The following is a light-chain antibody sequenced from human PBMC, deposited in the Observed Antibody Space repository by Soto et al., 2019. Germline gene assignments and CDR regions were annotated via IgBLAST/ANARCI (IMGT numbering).Light chain of an antibody. Sequence: DIVMTQSPLSLPVTPGEPASISCRSNQSLLYSNGYNYVDWYLQKPGQPPQLLIFLGSSRASGVPDRLNGSGSGTNLTLRITTVEAEDVGVYYCMQVLQTPLTFGGGTKLEI. V-gene: IGKV2-28*01. CDR2: LGS. J-gene: IGKJ4*01. CDR1: QSLLYSNGYNY. CDR3: MQVLQTPLT.